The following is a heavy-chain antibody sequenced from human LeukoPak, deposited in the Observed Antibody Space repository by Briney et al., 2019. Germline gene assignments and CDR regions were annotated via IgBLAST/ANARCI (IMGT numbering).Heavy chain of an antibody. Sequence: ASVKVSCKASGYTFTSYGISWVRQAPGQGLEWMGWISAYNGNTNYAQKLQGRVTMTTDTSTSTAYTELRSLRSDDTAVYYCARAPPTTVTTGFLWGQGTLVTVSS. CDR1: GYTFTSYG. D-gene: IGHD4-11*01. CDR3: ARAPPTTVTTGFL. V-gene: IGHV1-18*01. J-gene: IGHJ4*02. CDR2: ISAYNGNT.